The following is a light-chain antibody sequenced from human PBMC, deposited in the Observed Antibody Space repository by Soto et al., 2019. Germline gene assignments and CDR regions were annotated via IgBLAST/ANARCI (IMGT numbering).Light chain of an antibody. CDR3: QQGYSTPWT. CDR2: AAS. J-gene: IGKJ1*01. CDR1: QSISSY. V-gene: IGKV1-39*01. Sequence: DIQMTQSPSSLSASVGDRVTITCRASQSISSYLHWYQQKPGKAPKLLIYAASNLQTGVPSRFSASGSGTDFTLTLNSLQPEDFAPYYCQQGYSTPWTFGLGTKVEIK.